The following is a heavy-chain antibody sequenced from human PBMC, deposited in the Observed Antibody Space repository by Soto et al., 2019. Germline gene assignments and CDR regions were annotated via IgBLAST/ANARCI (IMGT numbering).Heavy chain of an antibody. V-gene: IGHV3-53*01. J-gene: IGHJ2*01. Sequence: EVQLVESGGGLIQPGGSLRLSCAASGFTVSSNYMSWVRQAPGKGLEWVSVIYSGGSTYYADSVKGRFTISRDNSKNTLYLQMNSLRAEDTAVYYCARVVRDSSGYDWYLDLWGRGTRVNVSS. CDR2: IYSGGST. CDR1: GFTVSSNY. D-gene: IGHD3-22*01. CDR3: ARVVRDSSGYDWYLDL.